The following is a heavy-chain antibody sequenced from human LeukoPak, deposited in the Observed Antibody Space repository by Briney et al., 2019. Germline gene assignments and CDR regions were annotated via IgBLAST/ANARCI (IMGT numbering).Heavy chain of an antibody. Sequence: PSETLSLTCTVSGGSITNTISYWAWMRQSPGKGLEWIGSIYFNGGSTYYNPSLKTRATLLLDTSSNQFSLHLRSVTAADTGVYYCARPMYNSWDRFDPWGQGTQVTVSS. CDR3: ARPMYNSWDRFDP. CDR1: GGSITNTISY. CDR2: IYFNGGST. J-gene: IGHJ5*02. V-gene: IGHV4-39*01. D-gene: IGHD2/OR15-2a*01.